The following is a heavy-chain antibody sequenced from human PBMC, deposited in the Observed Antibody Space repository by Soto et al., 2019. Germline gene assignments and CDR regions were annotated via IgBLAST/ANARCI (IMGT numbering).Heavy chain of an antibody. V-gene: IGHV4-59*08. CDR2: IYYSGST. CDR3: ARQGTTYYDILTGYSDNWFDP. D-gene: IGHD3-9*01. CDR1: GGSISSYY. J-gene: IGHJ5*02. Sequence: SETLSLTCTVSGGSISSYYWSWIRQPPGKGLEWIGYIYYSGSTNYNPSLKSRVTISVDTSKNQFSLKLSSVTAADTAVYYCARQGTTYYDILTGYSDNWFDPWGQGTLVTVS.